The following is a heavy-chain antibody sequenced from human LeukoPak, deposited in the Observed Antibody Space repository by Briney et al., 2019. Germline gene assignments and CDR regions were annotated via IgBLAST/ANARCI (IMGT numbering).Heavy chain of an antibody. CDR3: TTGIRGD. D-gene: IGHD3-3*02. CDR1: GFIVTNAW. J-gene: IGHJ4*02. V-gene: IGHV3-15*07. CDR2: IQSKTDGGKT. Sequence: PGGSLRLSCAASGFIVTNAWMNWVRQAPGKGLEWGGRIQSKTDGGKTDYAAPVKGRFTISRDDSKNTLYLQMNSLKTEDTAIYYCTTGIRGDWGQGTLVTVSS.